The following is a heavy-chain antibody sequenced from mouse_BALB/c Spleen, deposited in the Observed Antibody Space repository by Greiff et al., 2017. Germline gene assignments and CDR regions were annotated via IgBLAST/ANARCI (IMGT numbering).Heavy chain of an antibody. CDR1: GYTFTSYV. CDR2: INPYNDGT. V-gene: IGHV1-14*01. D-gene: IGHD4-1*01. J-gene: IGHJ2*01. Sequence: VQLKESGPELVKPGASVKMSCKASGYTFTSYVMHWVKQKPGQGLEWIGYINPYNDGTKNNEKFKGKARLTSEKSSSTANMELSSLTSEDSAVYYCASASLGRNYFDYWGQGTTLTVSS. CDR3: ASASLGRNYFDY.